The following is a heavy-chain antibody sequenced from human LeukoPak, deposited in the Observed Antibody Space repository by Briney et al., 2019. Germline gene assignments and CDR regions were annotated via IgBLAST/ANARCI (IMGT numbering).Heavy chain of an antibody. J-gene: IGHJ4*02. CDR3: TRDRGAYNLYDY. CDR2: IRSKAYGETA. V-gene: IGHV3-49*05. Sequence: KPWGSLRLSCTASGFTFGDYAMSWIRQAPGKGLEWVGFIRSKAYGETADYAASVKGGFTISRDDSKAIAYLQMNSLKTEDTAVYHCTRDRGAYNLYDYWGQGTLVTVSS. D-gene: IGHD1-1*01. CDR1: GFTFGDYA.